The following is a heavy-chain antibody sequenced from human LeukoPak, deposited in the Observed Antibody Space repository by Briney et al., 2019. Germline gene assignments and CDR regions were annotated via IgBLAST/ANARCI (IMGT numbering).Heavy chain of an antibody. V-gene: IGHV4-34*01. CDR3: ARGLRQLVRSWHY. D-gene: IGHD6-6*01. CDR1: GGSFSGYY. J-gene: IGHJ4*02. CDR2: INHSGST. Sequence: SEILSLTCAVYGGSFSGYYWSWIRQPPGKGLEWIGEINHSGSTNYNPSLKSRVTISVDTSKNQFSLKLSSVTAADTAVYYCARGLRQLVRSWHYWGQGTLVTVSS.